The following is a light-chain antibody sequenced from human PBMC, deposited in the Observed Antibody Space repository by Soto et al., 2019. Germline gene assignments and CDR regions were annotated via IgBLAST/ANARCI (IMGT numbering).Light chain of an antibody. CDR3: QQYNNWHPYT. Sequence: EILMTQSPSTLAVSPGERATLSCRASQSVGSGLSWYQQKPDQAPRLLIYGASTRATGIPARFSGSGSGTEFTLTISSLQYEDYAVYYCQQYNNWHPYTFGQGTKVDIK. J-gene: IGKJ2*01. CDR1: QSVGSG. CDR2: GAS. V-gene: IGKV3-15*01.